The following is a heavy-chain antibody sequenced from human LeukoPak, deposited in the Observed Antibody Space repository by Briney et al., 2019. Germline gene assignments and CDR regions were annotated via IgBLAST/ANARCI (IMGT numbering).Heavy chain of an antibody. CDR3: ARGGDSSGYEGRFDP. CDR2: IYYTGST. V-gene: IGHV4-30-4*07. J-gene: IGHJ5*02. Sequence: SETLSLTCTVSGGSISRSGYSWSWIRQPPGKGLDWIAYIYYTGSTYYNPSLKSRVTISLDTSKNQFSLKLTSVTAADTAVYYCARGGDSSGYEGRFDPWGQGTLVTVSS. CDR1: GGSISRSGYS. D-gene: IGHD3-22*01.